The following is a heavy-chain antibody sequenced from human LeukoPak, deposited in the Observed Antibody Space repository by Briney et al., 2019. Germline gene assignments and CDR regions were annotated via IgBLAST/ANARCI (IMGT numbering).Heavy chain of an antibody. D-gene: IGHD3-16*02. Sequence: SETLSLTCSASGYPASSGFYWGWIRQPPGKGLEWIGSIYHSGTTFYNASLQSRVSISVDTAKKNLSLKLSSSTAADTALYYCARRDYVWGSDRSYFDYWGLGTLVTVSS. CDR3: ARRDYVWGSDRSYFDY. J-gene: IGHJ4*02. CDR1: GYPASSGFY. CDR2: IYHSGTT. V-gene: IGHV4-38-2*01.